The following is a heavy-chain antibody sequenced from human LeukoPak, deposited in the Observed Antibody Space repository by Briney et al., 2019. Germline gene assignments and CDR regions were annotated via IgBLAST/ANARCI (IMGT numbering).Heavy chain of an antibody. CDR1: GGTFSSYA. J-gene: IGHJ4*02. Sequence: ASVKVSCKASGGTFSSYAISWVRQAPGQGPEWMGGIIPIFGTANYAQKFQGRVTITADKSTSTAYKELSSLRSEDTAVYYCARVAVAGYFDYWGQGTLVTVSS. D-gene: IGHD6-19*01. V-gene: IGHV1-69*06. CDR3: ARVAVAGYFDY. CDR2: IIPIFGTA.